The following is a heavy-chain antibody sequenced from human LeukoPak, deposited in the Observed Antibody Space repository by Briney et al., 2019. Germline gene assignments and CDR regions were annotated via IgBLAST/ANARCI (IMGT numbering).Heavy chain of an antibody. J-gene: IGHJ4*02. CDR3: ARGVVYDSSGYDY. Sequence: GSLRLSCAASGFTFSSYSMNWVRQAPGKGLEWVSSISSSSSYIYYADSVKGRFTISRDNAKNSLYLQMNSLRAEDTAVYYCARGVVYDSSGYDYWGQGTLVTVSS. V-gene: IGHV3-21*01. CDR1: GFTFSSYS. D-gene: IGHD3-22*01. CDR2: ISSSSSYI.